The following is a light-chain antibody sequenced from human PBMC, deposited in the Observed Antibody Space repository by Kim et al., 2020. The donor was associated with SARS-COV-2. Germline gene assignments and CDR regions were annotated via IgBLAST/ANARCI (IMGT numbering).Light chain of an antibody. J-gene: IGLJ2*01. CDR2: DVS. Sequence: GQSITISCPGTSSDVGVYNYVSWYQQHPGKAPKLMIYDVSNRPSGVSNRFSGSKSGNTASLTISGLQAEDEADYYCSSYTSSSTLGFGGGTQLTVL. CDR3: SSYTSSSTLG. V-gene: IGLV2-14*03. CDR1: SSDVGVYNY.